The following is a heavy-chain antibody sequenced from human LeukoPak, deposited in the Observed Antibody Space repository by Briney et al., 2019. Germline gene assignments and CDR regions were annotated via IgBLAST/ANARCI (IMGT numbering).Heavy chain of an antibody. Sequence: GESLKISCKGSGYSFTNYWIGWVRQMPGKGLEWMGLIYPDDSDTRQSPSFQGQVTMSADKSISTAYLQWSSLEASDTATYYCARLAKARRDGYNFGFDSWGQGTLVTVSS. CDR1: GYSFTNYW. V-gene: IGHV5-51*01. CDR3: ARLAKARRDGYNFGFDS. J-gene: IGHJ4*02. CDR2: IYPDDSDT. D-gene: IGHD5-24*01.